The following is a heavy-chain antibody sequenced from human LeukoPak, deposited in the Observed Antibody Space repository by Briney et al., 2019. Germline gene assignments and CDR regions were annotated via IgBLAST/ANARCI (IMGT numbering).Heavy chain of an antibody. D-gene: IGHD2-21*02. Sequence: SETLSLTCTASGGSIGSSTHYWGWIRQPPGQGLEWIANIYYSGRTYYNPSLKSRVTISVDTSKNHFSLKLSSVTAADTAVYYCVRDFGDYYFDSWGQGTLVTVSS. J-gene: IGHJ4*02. CDR2: IYYSGRT. V-gene: IGHV4-39*02. CDR1: GGSIGSSTHY. CDR3: VRDFGDYYFDS.